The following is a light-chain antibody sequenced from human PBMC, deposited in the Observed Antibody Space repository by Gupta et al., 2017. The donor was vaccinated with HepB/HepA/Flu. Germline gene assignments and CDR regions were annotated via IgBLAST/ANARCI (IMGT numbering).Light chain of an antibody. CDR1: QGISSY. Sequence: AIRMTQSPSSFSASTGDRVTITCRASQGISSYLAWYQQKPGKAPKLLIYAASTLQSGVSSRFSGSGSGTDFTLTISCLQSEDFATYYCQQEDSYPWTFGQGTKVEIK. V-gene: IGKV1-8*01. CDR3: QQEDSYPWT. J-gene: IGKJ1*01. CDR2: AAS.